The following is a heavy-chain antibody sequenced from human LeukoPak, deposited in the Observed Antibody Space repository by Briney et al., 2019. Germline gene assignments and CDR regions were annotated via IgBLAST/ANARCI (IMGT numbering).Heavy chain of an antibody. V-gene: IGHV1-46*01. Sequence: ASVKVSCKASGYTFTSYYMHWVRQAPGQGLEWMGIINPSGGSTSYAQKFQGRVTMTRDTSTSTVYMELSSLRSEDTAVYYCARGAGWSGSEHYYYYYYMDVWGKGTTVTVSS. CDR1: GYTFTSYY. CDR2: INPSGGST. J-gene: IGHJ6*03. CDR3: ARGAGWSGSEHYYYYYYMDV. D-gene: IGHD3-3*01.